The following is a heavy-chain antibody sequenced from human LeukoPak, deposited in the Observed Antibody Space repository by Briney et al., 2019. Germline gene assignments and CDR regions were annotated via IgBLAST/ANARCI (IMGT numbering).Heavy chain of an antibody. V-gene: IGHV4-59*01. CDR2: ICYSGST. D-gene: IGHD2-15*01. CDR3: ARDRPWACSGGSCHGDWFDP. Sequence: SETLSLTCTVSGGSISSYYWSWIRQPPGKGLEWIGYICYSGSTNYNPSLKSRVTISVDTSKNQFSLKLSSVTAADTAVYYCARDRPWACSGGSCHGDWFDPWGQGTLVTVSS. CDR1: GGSISSYY. J-gene: IGHJ5*02.